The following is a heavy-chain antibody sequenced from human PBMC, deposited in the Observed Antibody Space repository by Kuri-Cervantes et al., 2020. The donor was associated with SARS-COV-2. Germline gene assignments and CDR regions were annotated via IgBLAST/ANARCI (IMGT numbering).Heavy chain of an antibody. CDR2: INHSGST. CDR1: GGSISSSSYY. CDR3: ARVPIAAPEY. D-gene: IGHD6-13*01. V-gene: IGHV4-39*07. Sequence: SETLSLTCTVSGGSISSSSYYWGWIRQPPGKGLEWIGEINHSGSTNYNPSLKSRVTISVDTSKNQFSLKLSSVTAADTAVYYCARVPIAAPEYWGQGTLVTVSS. J-gene: IGHJ4*02.